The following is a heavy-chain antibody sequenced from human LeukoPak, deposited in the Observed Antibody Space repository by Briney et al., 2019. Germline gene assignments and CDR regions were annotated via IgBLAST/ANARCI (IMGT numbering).Heavy chain of an antibody. CDR1: GGSISSSSYY. J-gene: IGHJ6*03. CDR2: INHSGST. Sequence: SETLSLTCTVSGGSISSSSYYRGWIRQPPRKGLEWIGEINHSGSTNYNPSLKSRVTISVDTSKNQFSLKLSSVTAADTAVYYCASLRYGSGGEYYYYYYMDVWGKGTTVTVSS. CDR3: ASLRYGSGGEYYYYYYMDV. D-gene: IGHD3-10*01. V-gene: IGHV4-39*07.